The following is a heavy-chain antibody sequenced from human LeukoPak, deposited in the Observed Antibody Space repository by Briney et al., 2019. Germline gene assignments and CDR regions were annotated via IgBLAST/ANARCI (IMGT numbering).Heavy chain of an antibody. CDR3: ARDYYDSSGYYGYLDY. J-gene: IGHJ4*02. CDR2: ISWNSGSI. V-gene: IGHV3-9*01. CDR1: GFTFDDYA. D-gene: IGHD3-22*01. Sequence: GGSLRLSCAASGFTFDDYAMHWVRQAPGKGLEWVPGISWNSGSIGYADSVKGRFTISRHNSKNTLYLQMNSLRAEDTAVYYCARDYYDSSGYYGYLDYWGQGTLVTVSS.